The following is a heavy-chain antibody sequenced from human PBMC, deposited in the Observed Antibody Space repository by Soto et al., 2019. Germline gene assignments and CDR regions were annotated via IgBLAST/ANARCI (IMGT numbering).Heavy chain of an antibody. Sequence: SETLSLTCAVYGGSFSGYYWSWIRQPPGKGLEWIGEINHSGSTNYNPSLKSRVTISVDKSKNQFSLKLSSVTAADTAVYYCARGHHHRFDYWGQRTLVTVSS. CDR2: INHSGST. V-gene: IGHV4-34*01. CDR3: ARGHHHRFDY. CDR1: GGSFSGYY. J-gene: IGHJ4*01.